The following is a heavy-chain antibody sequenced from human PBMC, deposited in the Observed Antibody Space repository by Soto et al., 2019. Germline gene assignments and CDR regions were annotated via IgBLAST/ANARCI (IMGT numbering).Heavy chain of an antibody. CDR3: ARGAPNPGYSSGWLFDY. CDR2: IYHSGST. J-gene: IGHJ4*02. Sequence: SETLSHTCTVSGGSISGGGYYCSRNRQHPGKGLEWIGYIYHSGSTNYNPSLKSRVTISVDTSKNQFSLKLSSVTAADTAVYYCARGAPNPGYSSGWLFDYWGQGTLVTVSS. CDR1: GGSISGGGYY. V-gene: IGHV4-31*03. D-gene: IGHD6-19*01.